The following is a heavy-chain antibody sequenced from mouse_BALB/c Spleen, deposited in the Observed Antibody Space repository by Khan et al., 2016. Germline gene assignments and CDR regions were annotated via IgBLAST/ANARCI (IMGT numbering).Heavy chain of an antibody. CDR1: GFSLTRYG. CDR3: ASTGSYALDY. CDR2: IWSGGNT. J-gene: IGHJ4*01. D-gene: IGHD4-1*02. Sequence: VQLQESGPGLGQPSQSLSITCTVSGFSLTRYGVHWVRQSPGKGLEWLGVIWSGGNTDYNAAFISRLSINKDNSKSQVFFKMNSLQVNDTAIYYCASTGSYALDYWGQGTAATVSS. V-gene: IGHV2-2*02.